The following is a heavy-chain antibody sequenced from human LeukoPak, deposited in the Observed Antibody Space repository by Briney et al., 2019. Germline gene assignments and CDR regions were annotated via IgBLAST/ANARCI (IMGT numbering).Heavy chain of an antibody. Sequence: GGSLRLSCAASGFTFSSYEMNWVRQAPGKGLEWVSYISSGGSTIYYADSVKGRFTISRDNAKNSLYLQMNSLRAEDTAVYYCAREDYYGSGSPTYWGQGTLVTVSS. D-gene: IGHD3-10*01. CDR2: ISSGGSTI. CDR1: GFTFSSYE. J-gene: IGHJ4*02. CDR3: AREDYYGSGSPTY. V-gene: IGHV3-48*03.